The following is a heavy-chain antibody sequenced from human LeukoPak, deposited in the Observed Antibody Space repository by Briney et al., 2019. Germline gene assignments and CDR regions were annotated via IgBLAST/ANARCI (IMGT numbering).Heavy chain of an antibody. CDR1: GYTFTSYD. CDR3: ARVYDYDGNDAFDI. D-gene: IGHD3-22*01. J-gene: IGHJ3*02. V-gene: IGHV1-8*03. Sequence: SVKVSCKASGYTFTSYDINWVRQATGQGLEWMGWMNPNSGNTGYAQKFQGRVTITRNTSISTAYMELSNLRSEDTAVYYCARVYDYDGNDAFDIWGQGTMVTVSS. CDR2: MNPNSGNT.